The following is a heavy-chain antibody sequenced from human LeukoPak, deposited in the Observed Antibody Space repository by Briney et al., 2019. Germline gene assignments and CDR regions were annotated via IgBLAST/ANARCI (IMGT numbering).Heavy chain of an antibody. CDR3: ARGTPSSSGWLYYGMDV. CDR2: ISYDGSDK. J-gene: IGHJ6*02. CDR1: GFTFSSYA. V-gene: IGHV3-30-3*01. Sequence: GGSLRLSCAASGFTFSSYAMHWVRQAPGKGLEWVAVISYDGSDKYYADSVKGRFTISRDNSKNTLYLQMNSLRAEDTAVYYCARGTPSSSGWLYYGMDVWGQGTTVTVSS. D-gene: IGHD6-19*01.